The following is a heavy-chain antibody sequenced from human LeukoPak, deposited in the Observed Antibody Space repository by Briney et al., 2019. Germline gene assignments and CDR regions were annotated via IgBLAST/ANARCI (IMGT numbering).Heavy chain of an antibody. CDR1: GFTFSSYG. Sequence: GGSLRLSCAASGFTFSSYGMHWVRQAPGKGLEWVAVIWYDGSNKYYVDSVKGRFTISRDNSKNTLYLQMNSLRAEDTAVYYCAKDTYYYDSSGLRFDYWGQGTLVTVSS. V-gene: IGHV3-33*06. CDR2: IWYDGSNK. J-gene: IGHJ4*02. D-gene: IGHD3-22*01. CDR3: AKDTYYYDSSGLRFDY.